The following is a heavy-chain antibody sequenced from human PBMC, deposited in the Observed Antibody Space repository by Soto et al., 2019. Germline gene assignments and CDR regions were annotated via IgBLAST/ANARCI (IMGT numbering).Heavy chain of an antibody. D-gene: IGHD1-26*01. V-gene: IGHV1-69*13. CDR1: GATFRNYA. CDR2: LIPMLRIP. J-gene: IGHJ4*02. Sequence: SVEVSCKXSGATFRNYAVSWVWQAPGQGLEWMAGLIPMLRIPNYAPKFQGRVSLTADDSTSTAYMELTSLRSEDTAIYSCARGGVFSGTYHYFEYWGQGALVTVS. CDR3: ARGGVFSGTYHYFEY.